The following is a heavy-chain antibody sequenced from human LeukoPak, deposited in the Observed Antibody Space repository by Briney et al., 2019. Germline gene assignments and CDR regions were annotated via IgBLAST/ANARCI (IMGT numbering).Heavy chain of an antibody. Sequence: PSETLPLTCAVYGGSFSGYYWSWIRQPPGKGLEWIGEINHSGSTNYNPSLKSRVTISVDTSKNQFSLRLSSVTAADTAVYYCARLYCSSTSCYPSYFDYWGQGTLVTVSS. V-gene: IGHV4-34*01. CDR2: INHSGST. D-gene: IGHD2-2*01. CDR1: GGSFSGYY. CDR3: ARLYCSSTSCYPSYFDY. J-gene: IGHJ4*02.